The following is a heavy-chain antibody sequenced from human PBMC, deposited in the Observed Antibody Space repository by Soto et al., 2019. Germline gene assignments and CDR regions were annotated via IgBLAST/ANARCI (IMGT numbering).Heavy chain of an antibody. J-gene: IGHJ4*02. V-gene: IGHV1-46*01. Sequence: ASVKVSCKASGYTFTSYYMHWVRQAPGQGLEWMGIINPSGGSTSYAQKFQGRVTMTRDTSTSTAYMELRSLRSDDTAVYYCARVSNSYNLLMYWGQGTPDTVSS. CDR2: INPSGGST. CDR1: GYTFTSYY. CDR3: ARVSNSYNLLMY. D-gene: IGHD2-8*01.